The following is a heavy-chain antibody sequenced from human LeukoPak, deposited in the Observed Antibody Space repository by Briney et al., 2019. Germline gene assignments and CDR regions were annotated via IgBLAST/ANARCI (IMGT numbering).Heavy chain of an antibody. CDR3: AKERDNWGSISEDAFDV. J-gene: IGHJ3*01. D-gene: IGHD7-27*01. CDR1: GYTFTSNG. CDR2: ISAYNGNT. V-gene: IGHV1-18*01. Sequence: ASVKVSCKASGYTFTSNGISWVRQAPGQGLEWMGWISAYNGNTNYAQKLQGRVTMTTDTSTSTAYMELSSLRSEDTAVYYCAKERDNWGSISEDAFDVWGQGTMVTVSS.